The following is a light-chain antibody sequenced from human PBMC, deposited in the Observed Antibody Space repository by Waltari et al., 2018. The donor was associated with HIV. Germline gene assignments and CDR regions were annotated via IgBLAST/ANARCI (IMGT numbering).Light chain of an antibody. J-gene: IGLJ2*01. CDR3: QAWDSDTPKV. CDR1: KLGDKY. CDR2: KDG. Sequence: SYELTQPPSVSVSPGQTASIPCSGDKLGDKYACWYQQKPGQSPVLVIYKDGKRPSGIPERFSGFNSGNTATLTNSGTQAMDEADYYCQAWDSDTPKVFGGGTKLTVL. V-gene: IGLV3-1*01.